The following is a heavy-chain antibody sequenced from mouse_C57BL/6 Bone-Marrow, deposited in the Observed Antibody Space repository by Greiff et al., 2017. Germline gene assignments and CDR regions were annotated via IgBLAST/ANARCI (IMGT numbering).Heavy chain of an antibody. D-gene: IGHD1-1*01. CDR1: GYTFTSYW. J-gene: IGHJ2*01. Sequence: QVQLQQPGAELVMPGASVKLSCKASGYTFTSYWMHWVKQRSGQGLEWIGEIDPSDSYTNYNQKFKGKSTLTVDKSSSTAYMQLSSLTSEDSAVYYCARTLVADYFDYWGQGTTLTVSS. CDR3: ARTLVADYFDY. V-gene: IGHV1-69*01. CDR2: IDPSDSYT.